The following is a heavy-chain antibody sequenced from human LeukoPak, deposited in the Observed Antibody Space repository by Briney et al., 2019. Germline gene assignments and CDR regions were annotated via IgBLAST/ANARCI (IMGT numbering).Heavy chain of an antibody. V-gene: IGHV4-61*02. D-gene: IGHD1-26*01. CDR3: AREGGSYYSFDY. Sequence: SETLSLTCTVSGGSISSGSYYWSWIRQPAGKGLEWIGRIYTSGSTNYNPSLKSRVTISVDTSKNQFSLKLSSVTAADTAVYYCAREGGSYYSFDYWGQGTLVTVSS. CDR1: GGSISSGSYY. CDR2: IYTSGST. J-gene: IGHJ4*02.